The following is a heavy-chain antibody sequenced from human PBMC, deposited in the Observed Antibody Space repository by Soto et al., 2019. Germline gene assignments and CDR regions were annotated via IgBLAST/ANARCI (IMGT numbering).Heavy chain of an antibody. J-gene: IGHJ4*02. V-gene: IGHV3-53*01. CDR1: GFTVSNNH. CDR2: VHGGGST. D-gene: IGHD3-16*01. CDR3: AGRLTTAASLDY. Sequence: VQLVESGGGLIQPGGSLRLSCAASGFTVSNNHMTWVRQAAGKGLELVSFVHGGGSTSYADSVKGRFTISRDNSKNTLYLQMASRRAEDTAIYYCAGRLTTAASLDYWGRGTLVTVSS.